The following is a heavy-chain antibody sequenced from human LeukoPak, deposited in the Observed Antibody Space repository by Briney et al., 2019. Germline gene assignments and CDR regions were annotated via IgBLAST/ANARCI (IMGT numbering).Heavy chain of an antibody. V-gene: IGHV4-38-2*02. CDR1: GYSISSGYY. CDR2: IYHSGST. J-gene: IGHJ5*02. Sequence: SETLSLTCAVSGYSISSGYYWGWIRQPPGKGLAWIGSIYHSGSTYYNPSLKSRVTISVDTSKNQFSLKLSSVTAADTAVYYCARDRGSLGYCSSTSCYGVDPWGKGTLVTVSS. D-gene: IGHD2-2*01. CDR3: ARDRGSLGYCSSTSCYGVDP.